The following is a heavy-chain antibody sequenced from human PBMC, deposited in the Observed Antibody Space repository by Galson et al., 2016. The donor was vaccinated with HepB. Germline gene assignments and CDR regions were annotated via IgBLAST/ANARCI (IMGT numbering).Heavy chain of an antibody. CDR3: YGHLDY. V-gene: IGHV3-15*01. J-gene: IGHJ4*02. Sequence: SLRLSCAASGFTFTKAWFPWVRQAPGKGLEWVGRIRPQRDGRTPDYAASVEGRFTISRDDPKNTVYLQMNSLKTEDTALYYCYGHLDYWGRGTLVTVSS. CDR1: GFTFTKAW. D-gene: IGHD3-10*01. CDR2: IRPQRDGRTP.